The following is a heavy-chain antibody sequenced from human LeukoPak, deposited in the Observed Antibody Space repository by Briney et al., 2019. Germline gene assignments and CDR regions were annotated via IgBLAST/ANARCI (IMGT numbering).Heavy chain of an antibody. Sequence: GGSLRLSCTVSGFTFGDYGMSWFRQAPGKGLEWVAHISKSDSTTHYADSVRGRFTISRDNVKNSLYLQVNSLRAEDTAVYYCARGRVPTMDVWGQGTTVTVSS. J-gene: IGHJ6*02. D-gene: IGHD3-10*01. CDR2: ISKSDSTT. V-gene: IGHV3-11*01. CDR3: ARGRVPTMDV. CDR1: GFTFGDYG.